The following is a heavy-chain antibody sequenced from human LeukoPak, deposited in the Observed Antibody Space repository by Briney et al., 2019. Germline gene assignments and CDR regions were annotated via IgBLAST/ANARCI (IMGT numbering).Heavy chain of an antibody. D-gene: IGHD2-15*01. Sequence: ASVKVSCKAPGYTFTNYAISWVRQAPGQGLEWMGWISAYNDNTNYAQKLQGRVTMTTDTSTSTAYMELRSLRSDDTAVYYCARDVGEGYCSGGSCSDYWGQGTLVTVSS. J-gene: IGHJ4*02. CDR1: GYTFTNYA. CDR2: ISAYNDNT. CDR3: ARDVGEGYCSGGSCSDY. V-gene: IGHV1-18*01.